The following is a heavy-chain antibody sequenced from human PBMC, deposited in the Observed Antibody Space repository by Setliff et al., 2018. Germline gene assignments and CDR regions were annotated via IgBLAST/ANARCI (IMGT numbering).Heavy chain of an antibody. Sequence: ASVKVSCKSSGFTFSSYGITWVRQGPTQGLEWVGWISAFSGNTHYAQKFQDRVTVTRDTSTSTVYMELRSLTSDDTAVYYCTRDRGHGARWPLFDYWGQGTLVTV. D-gene: IGHD3-10*01. CDR1: GFTFSSYG. CDR2: ISAFSGNT. J-gene: IGHJ4*02. CDR3: TRDRGHGARWPLFDY. V-gene: IGHV1-18*04.